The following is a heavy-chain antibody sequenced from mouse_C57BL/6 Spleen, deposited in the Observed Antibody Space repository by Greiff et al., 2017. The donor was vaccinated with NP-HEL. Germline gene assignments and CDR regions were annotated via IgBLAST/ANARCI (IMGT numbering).Heavy chain of an antibody. CDR2: INPSNGGT. J-gene: IGHJ4*01. CDR3: ARSKATRGYYYAMDY. CDR1: GYTFTSYW. V-gene: IGHV1-53*01. D-gene: IGHD3-2*02. Sequence: QVQLKQPGTELVKPGASVKLSCKASGYTFTSYWMHWVKQRPGQGLEWIGNINPSNGGTNYNEKFKSKATLTVDKSSSTAYMQLSSLTSEDSAVYYCARSKATRGYYYAMDYWGQGTSVTVSS.